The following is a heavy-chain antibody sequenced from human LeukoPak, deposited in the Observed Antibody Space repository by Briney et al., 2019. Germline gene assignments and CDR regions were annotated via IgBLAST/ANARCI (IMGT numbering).Heavy chain of an antibody. CDR1: GITVSSNY. J-gene: IGHJ4*02. D-gene: IGHD4-17*01. CDR2: IYSGGNT. CDR3: ARGIGSTVFFDY. Sequence: GGSLRLSCAASGITVSSNYMSWVRQAPGKGLEWVSVIYSGGNTYYADSVKGRFTISRDDSKNTLYLQMNSLRAEDTAVYYCARGIGSTVFFDYWGQGTLVTVSS. V-gene: IGHV3-53*01.